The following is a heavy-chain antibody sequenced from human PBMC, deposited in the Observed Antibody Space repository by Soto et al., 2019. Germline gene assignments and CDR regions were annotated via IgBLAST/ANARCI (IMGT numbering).Heavy chain of an antibody. V-gene: IGHV4-59*01. CDR3: ARVLFGRGNWFDP. CDR1: GGSISSYY. Sequence: QVQLQESGPGLVKPSETLSLTCTVSGGSISSYYWSWIRQPPGKGLEWIGYIYYSGSTNYNPSLKSRVTISLDTSKNQFSLRLRSVTAADTAVYYCARVLFGRGNWFDPWGQGTLVTVSS. CDR2: IYYSGST. J-gene: IGHJ5*02. D-gene: IGHD3-3*01.